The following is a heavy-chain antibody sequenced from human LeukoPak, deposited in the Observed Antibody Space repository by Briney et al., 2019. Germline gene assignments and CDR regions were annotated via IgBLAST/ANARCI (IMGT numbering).Heavy chain of an antibody. CDR1: GYTFTSYG. Sequence: ASVKVSCKASGYTFTSYGISWVRQAPGQGLEWMGWISAYNGNTNYARKLQGRVTMTTDTSTSTAYMELRSLRSDDTAVYYCARDVRFTIFGVVTLDYWGQGTLVTVSS. CDR3: ARDVRFTIFGVVTLDY. V-gene: IGHV1-18*01. D-gene: IGHD3-3*01. CDR2: ISAYNGNT. J-gene: IGHJ4*02.